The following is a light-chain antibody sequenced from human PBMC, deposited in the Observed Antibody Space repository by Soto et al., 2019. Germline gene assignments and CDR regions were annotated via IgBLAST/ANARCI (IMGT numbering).Light chain of an antibody. CDR2: GAS. CDR3: QQRRSWPPTIT. CDR1: QSVSSN. Sequence: EIVMTQSPATLSVSPGERATLSCRASQSVSSNLAWYQQKPGQAPRLLIYGASTRATGIPARFSGSGSGTEFTLTISSLQSEDFAVYYCQQRRSWPPTITFGQGTRLETK. V-gene: IGKV3-15*01. J-gene: IGKJ5*01.